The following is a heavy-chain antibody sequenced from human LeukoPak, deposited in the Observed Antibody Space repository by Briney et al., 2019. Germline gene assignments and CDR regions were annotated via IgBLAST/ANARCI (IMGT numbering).Heavy chain of an antibody. V-gene: IGHV3-23*01. CDR1: GFTFSGYA. Sequence: GGSLRLSCAASGFTFSGYAMAWVRQAPGKGLEWVSVASSSGGSTYYADSVKGRFTISRDNSKNTLDLQMNSLRAEDTAVYYCVKDYSGGYYYFDYWGQGTLVTVSS. D-gene: IGHD3-22*01. CDR3: VKDYSGGYYYFDY. J-gene: IGHJ4*02. CDR2: ASSSGGST.